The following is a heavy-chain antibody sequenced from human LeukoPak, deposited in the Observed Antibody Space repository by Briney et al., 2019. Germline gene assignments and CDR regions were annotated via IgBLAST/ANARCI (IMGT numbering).Heavy chain of an antibody. CDR1: GGTFSSYA. Sequence: AASVKVSCKASGGTFSSYAISWVRQAPGQGLEWMGGIIPIFGTANYAQKFQGRVTITADESTSTAYMELSSLRSEDTAVYYCARDWTRSAGDFDYWGQGTLVTVSS. J-gene: IGHJ4*02. D-gene: IGHD3/OR15-3a*01. V-gene: IGHV1-69*13. CDR3: ARDWTRSAGDFDY. CDR2: IIPIFGTA.